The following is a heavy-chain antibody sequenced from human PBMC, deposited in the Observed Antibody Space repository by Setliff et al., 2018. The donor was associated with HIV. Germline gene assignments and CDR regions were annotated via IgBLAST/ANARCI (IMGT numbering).Heavy chain of an antibody. D-gene: IGHD3-10*02. V-gene: IGHV1-2*02. Sequence: ASVKVSCKASGYTFIGHYIHWVRQAPGQGLEWMGWINPNSGNTKYAQKFQDRVSLTRDTSLSTAYMELSSLTSDDTAIYYCARDMFEIWERSLAKGDEFDPWGQGSLVTVSS. CDR1: GYTFIGHY. CDR2: INPNSGNT. J-gene: IGHJ5*02. CDR3: ARDMFEIWERSLAKGDEFDP.